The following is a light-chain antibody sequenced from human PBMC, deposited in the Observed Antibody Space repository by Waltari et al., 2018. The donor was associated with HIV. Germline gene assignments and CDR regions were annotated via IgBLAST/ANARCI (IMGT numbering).Light chain of an antibody. CDR2: DVS. CDR1: SSDVGGSNN. V-gene: IGLV2-14*03. J-gene: IGLJ2*01. Sequence: QSALTQPASVSGSPGQSITISCTGTSSDVGGSNNVSWYQQHPGKAPKLLISDVSNRPSGISNRFSGSKSGNTASLTISVLQTEDEADYYCSSYTTSTTPVLFGGGTKLTVV. CDR3: SSYTTSTTPVL.